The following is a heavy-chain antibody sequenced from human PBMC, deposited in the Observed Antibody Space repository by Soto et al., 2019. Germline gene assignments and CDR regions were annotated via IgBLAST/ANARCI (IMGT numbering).Heavy chain of an antibody. V-gene: IGHV3-74*01. CDR3: ARGAETYYYDVGVF. D-gene: IGHD3-22*01. Sequence: EVQLVESGGDLVQPGGSLRLSCAASGFTFSSYWMHWVRQAPGKGLVWVSRINNDGSSTSHADSVKGRFTISRDNAKNMLYLQMNSLRAEDTAVYYCARGAETYYYDVGVFWGLGALVTVSS. CDR2: INNDGSST. J-gene: IGHJ4*02. CDR1: GFTFSSYW.